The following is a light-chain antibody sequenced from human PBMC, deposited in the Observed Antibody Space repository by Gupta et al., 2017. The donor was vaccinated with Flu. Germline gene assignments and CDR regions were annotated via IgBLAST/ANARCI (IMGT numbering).Light chain of an antibody. V-gene: IGKV3-15*01. Sequence: EIVMTQSPATLSVSPGERATLSCRTSQSVNSNLAWYQQKPGQASRLLIYGAATRATGIPARFSGSGSGTEFTLTISSLQAEDFAVYYCQQYKSWPTFGQGTKVEIK. CDR1: QSVNSN. CDR3: QQYKSWPT. J-gene: IGKJ1*01. CDR2: GAA.